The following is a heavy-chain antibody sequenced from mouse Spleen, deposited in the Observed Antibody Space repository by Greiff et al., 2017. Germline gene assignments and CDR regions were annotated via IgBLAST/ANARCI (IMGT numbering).Heavy chain of an antibody. CDR1: GYAFSSSW. Sequence: QVQLKQSGPELVKPGASVKISCKASGYAFSSSWMNWVEQRPGKGLEWIGRIYPGDGDTNYNGKFKGKATLTADKSSSTAYMQLSSLTSEDSAVYFCAREGGWGDFDVWGTGTTVTVSS. CDR2: IYPGDGDT. D-gene: IGHD3-3*01. V-gene: IGHV1-82*01. CDR3: AREGGWGDFDV. J-gene: IGHJ1*03.